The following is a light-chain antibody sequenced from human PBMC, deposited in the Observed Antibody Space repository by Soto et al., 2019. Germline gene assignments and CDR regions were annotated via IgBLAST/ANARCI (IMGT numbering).Light chain of an antibody. CDR1: SSDVGSYNL. CDR2: EVS. V-gene: IGLV2-23*02. J-gene: IGLJ1*01. CDR3: CSYAGSSALYV. Sequence: QSALTQPASVSGSRGQSITISCSGTSSDVGSYNLVSWYQQHPGKAPKLMIYEVSKRPSGLSNRFSGSKSGNTASLTISGLQAEDEADYYCCSYAGSSALYVFGTGTQLTVL.